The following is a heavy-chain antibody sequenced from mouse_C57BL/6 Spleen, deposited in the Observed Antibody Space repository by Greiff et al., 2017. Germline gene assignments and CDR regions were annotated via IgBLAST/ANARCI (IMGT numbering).Heavy chain of an antibody. Sequence: VMLVESGAELVKPGASVKISCKASGYAFSSYWMNWVKQRPGKGLEWIGQIYPGDGDTNYNGKFKGKATLTADKSSSTAYMQLSSLASEDSAVYFCARGYGSSPWFAYWGQGTLVTVSA. J-gene: IGHJ3*01. CDR2: IYPGDGDT. V-gene: IGHV1-80*01. CDR3: ARGYGSSPWFAY. D-gene: IGHD1-1*01. CDR1: GYAFSSYW.